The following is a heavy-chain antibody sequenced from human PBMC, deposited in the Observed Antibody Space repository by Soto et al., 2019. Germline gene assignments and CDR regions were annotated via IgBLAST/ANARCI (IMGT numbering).Heavy chain of an antibody. D-gene: IGHD3-10*01. CDR3: AREYYYGSGLAY. V-gene: IGHV1-69*02. CDR1: GGTFSSYT. J-gene: IGHJ4*02. CDR2: IIPILCIA. Sequence: QVQLVQSGAEVKKPGSSVKVSCKASGGTFSSYTISWVRQAPGQGLEWMGRIIPILCIATYAQKSQGSVTTTADKSTSTAYMELSSLRSADTAVSYCAREYYYGSGLAYWGQGTLVTVSS.